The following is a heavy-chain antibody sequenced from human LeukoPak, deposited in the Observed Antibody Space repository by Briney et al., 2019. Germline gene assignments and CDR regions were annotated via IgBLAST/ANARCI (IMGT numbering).Heavy chain of an antibody. D-gene: IGHD1-26*01. V-gene: IGHV3-23*01. CDR3: ARSIVGATPFDP. CDR1: GFTFSSYA. J-gene: IGHJ5*02. CDR2: ISGSGGST. Sequence: GGSLRLSCAASGFTFSSYAMSWVRQAPGKGLEWVSAISGSGGSTYYADCVNGRFTISRDNSKNTLYLQMNSLRAEDTAVYYCARSIVGATPFDPWGQGTLVTVSS.